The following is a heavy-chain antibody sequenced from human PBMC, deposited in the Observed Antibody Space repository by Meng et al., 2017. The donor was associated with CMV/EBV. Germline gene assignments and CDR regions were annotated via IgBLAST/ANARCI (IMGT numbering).Heavy chain of an antibody. V-gene: IGHV1-24*01. CDR2: FDPEDGET. CDR1: GYTLTELS. J-gene: IGHJ1*01. CDR3: ARGRYCSSTSCSDFQH. D-gene: IGHD2-2*01. Sequence: ASVKVSCKVSGYTLTELSMHWVRQAPGKGLEWMGGFDPEDGETIYAQKFQGRVTMTTDTSTRTAYMELRSLRSDDTAVYYCARGRYCSSTSCSDFQHWGQGTLVTVSS.